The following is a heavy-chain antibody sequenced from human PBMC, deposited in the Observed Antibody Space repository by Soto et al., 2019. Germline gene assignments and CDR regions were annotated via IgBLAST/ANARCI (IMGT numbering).Heavy chain of an antibody. Sequence: GGSLRLSCAASGFTFSSYAMHWVRQAPDKGLEWVAVISYDGSNKYYADSVKGRFTISRDNSKNTLYLQMNSLRAEDTAVYYCARAQGRITMVRGVIKGGFDYWGQGTLVTVSS. D-gene: IGHD3-10*01. J-gene: IGHJ4*02. CDR1: GFTFSSYA. CDR3: ARAQGRITMVRGVIKGGFDY. CDR2: ISYDGSNK. V-gene: IGHV3-30*04.